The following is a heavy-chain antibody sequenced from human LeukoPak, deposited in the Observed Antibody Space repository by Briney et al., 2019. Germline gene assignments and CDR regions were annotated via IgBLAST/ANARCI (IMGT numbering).Heavy chain of an antibody. J-gene: IGHJ3*02. Sequence: GGSLRLSCAASGSTFSSYSMNWVRQAPGKGLEWVSSISSSSSYIYYADSVKGRFTISRDNAKNSLYLQMNSLRAEDTAVYYCARGLIRYSLDAFDIWGQGTMVTVSS. D-gene: IGHD2-15*01. CDR3: ARGLIRYSLDAFDI. CDR1: GSTFSSYS. V-gene: IGHV3-21*01. CDR2: ISSSSSYI.